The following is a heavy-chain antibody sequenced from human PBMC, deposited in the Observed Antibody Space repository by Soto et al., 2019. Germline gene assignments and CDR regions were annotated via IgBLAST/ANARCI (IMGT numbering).Heavy chain of an antibody. J-gene: IGHJ5*02. V-gene: IGHV4-59*01. CDR3: ARDKAYYDSSGYTDRWFDP. D-gene: IGHD3-22*01. CDR1: GGSISTYY. CDR2: IYNSGST. Sequence: SETLSLTCTVSGGSISTYYWSWIRQPPGKGLEWIGYIYNSGSTNYNPSLKSRVTISVDTSKNQFSLKLSSVTAADTAVYYCARDKAYYDSSGYTDRWFDPWGQGTLVTVSS.